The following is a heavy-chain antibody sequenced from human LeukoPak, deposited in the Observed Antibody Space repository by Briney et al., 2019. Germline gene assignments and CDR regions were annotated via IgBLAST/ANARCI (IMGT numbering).Heavy chain of an antibody. CDR2: ISSTSDGI. CDR3: AREVFRFLEWSP. Sequence: GGSLRLSCAASGFTFSSYSMNWVRQAPGKGLEWVSYISSTSDGIYYADSVKGRFTVSRDNAKNSLYLQMSSLRADDTAVYYCAREVFRFLEWSPRGQGTLVTVSS. J-gene: IGHJ4*02. V-gene: IGHV3-48*01. D-gene: IGHD3-3*01. CDR1: GFTFSSYS.